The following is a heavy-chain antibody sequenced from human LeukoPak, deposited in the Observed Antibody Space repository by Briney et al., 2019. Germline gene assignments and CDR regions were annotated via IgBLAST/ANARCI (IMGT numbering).Heavy chain of an antibody. CDR2: ISAYNGNT. D-gene: IGHD1-26*01. CDR1: GYTFTSYG. CDR3: ARQVSGSKKRDNWFDP. Sequence: GASVKVSCKASGYTFTSYGISWVRQAPGQGLEWMGWISAYNGNTNYAQKLQGRVTMTTDTSTSTAYMELRSLRSDDTAVYYCARQVSGSKKRDNWFDPWGQGTLVTVSS. V-gene: IGHV1-18*01. J-gene: IGHJ5*02.